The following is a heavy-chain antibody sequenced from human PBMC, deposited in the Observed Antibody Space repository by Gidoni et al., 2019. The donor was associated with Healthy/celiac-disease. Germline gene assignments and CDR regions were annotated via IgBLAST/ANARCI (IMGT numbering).Heavy chain of an antibody. D-gene: IGHD5-18*01. Sequence: QVQLVPSGAEVKKPGSSLKVSCKASGGTFSSYAISWVRQAPGQGLEWMGGIIPIFGTANYEQKFQGRVTMTADESTSTAYMELSSLRSEDTAVYYCASYYVDTAMVRYYYYYMDVWGKGTTVTVSS. J-gene: IGHJ6*03. V-gene: IGHV1-69*01. CDR1: GGTFSSYA. CDR2: IIPIFGTA. CDR3: ASYYVDTAMVRYYYYYMDV.